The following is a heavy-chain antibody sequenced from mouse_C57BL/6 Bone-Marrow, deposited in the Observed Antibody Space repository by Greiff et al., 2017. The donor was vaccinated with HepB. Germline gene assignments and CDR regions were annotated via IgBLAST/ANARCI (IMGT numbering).Heavy chain of an antibody. V-gene: IGHV1-52*01. D-gene: IGHD3-2*02. CDR2: IDPSDSET. CDR3: AIRQLRRRDDAMDY. CDR1: GYTFTSYW. J-gene: IGHJ4*01. Sequence: VQLQQPGTELVKPGASVKLSCKASGYTFTSYWMHWVKQRPIQGLEWIGNIDPSDSETHYNQKFKDKATLTVDKSSSTAYMQLSSLTSEDSAVYYCAIRQLRRRDDAMDYWGQGTSVTVSS.